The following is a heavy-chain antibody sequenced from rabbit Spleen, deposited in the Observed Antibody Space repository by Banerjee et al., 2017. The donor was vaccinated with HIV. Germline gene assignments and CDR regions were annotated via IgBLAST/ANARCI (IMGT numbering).Heavy chain of an antibody. CDR3: ARETSSGWGIVSFYFSL. Sequence: EQLEESGGGLVQPEGSLTLTCKASGFSFSSSYYMCWVRQAPGKGPEWIACIYAGSSGSTYSASWAKGRFTISKTSSTTVTLQMTSLTAADTATYFCARETSSGWGIVSFYFSLWGPGTLVTVS. J-gene: IGHJ4*01. CDR2: IYAGSSGST. CDR1: GFSFSSSYY. V-gene: IGHV1S45*01. D-gene: IGHD4-1*01.